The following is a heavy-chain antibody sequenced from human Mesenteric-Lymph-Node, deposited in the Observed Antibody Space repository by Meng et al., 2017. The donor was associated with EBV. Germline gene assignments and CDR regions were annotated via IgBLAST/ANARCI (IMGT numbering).Heavy chain of an antibody. CDR1: GGTFSMFA. Sequence: VQPVQSGAEVERVWSSVKVSCKASGGTFSMFAIHWVRLAPGQGLEWMAGIIPLFSTTNYAQNFQGRVTITADASTSTAYMEVSSLRSDDTAVYYCAISDGWDISWGQGTLVTVSS. CDR2: IIPLFSTT. V-gene: IGHV1-69*01. D-gene: IGHD5-24*01. J-gene: IGHJ5*02. CDR3: AISDGWDIS.